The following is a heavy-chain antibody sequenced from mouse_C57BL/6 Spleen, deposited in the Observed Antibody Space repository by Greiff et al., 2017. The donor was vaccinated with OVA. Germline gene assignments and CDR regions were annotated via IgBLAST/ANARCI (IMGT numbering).Heavy chain of an antibody. Sequence: VQLQQPGAELVMPGASVKLSCKASGYTFTSYWMHWVKQRPGQGLEWIGEIDPSDSYTNYNQKFKGKSTLTVDKSSSTAYMQLSSLTSEDSAVYYGARRGYDYGYYFDYWGQGTTLTVSS. CDR3: ARRGYDYGYYFDY. CDR2: IDPSDSYT. CDR1: GYTFTSYW. D-gene: IGHD2-4*01. V-gene: IGHV1-69*01. J-gene: IGHJ2*01.